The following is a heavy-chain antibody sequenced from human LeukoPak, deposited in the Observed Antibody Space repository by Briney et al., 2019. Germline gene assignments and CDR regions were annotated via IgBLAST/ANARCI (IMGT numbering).Heavy chain of an antibody. CDR1: GGSISSSSYY. D-gene: IGHD3-16*01. CDR2: IYYSGST. Sequence: SETLSLTCTVSGGSISSSSYYWGWIRQPPGKGLKWIGSIYYSGSTYYNPSLKSRVTISVDTSKNQFSLELSSVTAADTAVYYCARLTSRVAYFDYWGQGTLVTVSS. J-gene: IGHJ4*02. CDR3: ARLTSRVAYFDY. V-gene: IGHV4-39*07.